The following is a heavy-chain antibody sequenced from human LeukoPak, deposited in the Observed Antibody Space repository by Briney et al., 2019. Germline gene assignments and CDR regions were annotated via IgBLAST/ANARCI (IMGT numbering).Heavy chain of an antibody. Sequence: GGSLKISCKGSGYSFTSYWISWVRQMPGKGLEWMGRIDPSDSYTNYSPSFQGHVTISADKSISTAYLQWSSLKASDTAMYYCARHGGGYPLYYFDYWGQGTLVTVSS. CDR2: IDPSDSYT. CDR3: ARHGGGYPLYYFDY. CDR1: GYSFTSYW. D-gene: IGHD3-16*01. J-gene: IGHJ4*02. V-gene: IGHV5-10-1*01.